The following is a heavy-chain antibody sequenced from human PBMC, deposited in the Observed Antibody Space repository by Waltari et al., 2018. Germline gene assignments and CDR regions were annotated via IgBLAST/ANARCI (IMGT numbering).Heavy chain of an antibody. CDR3: ARGLSQYGATTGLDY. CDR1: GASLNNNHW. J-gene: IGHJ4*02. Sequence: QVQLQESGPGLVKPSGTLSLTCVVSGASLNNNHWWSWVRQAPGKGLEWLGPIYGGGSTIYNPSVKSRVTISADNSKNQFSLTLKSVTAADTALYFCARGLSQYGATTGLDYWGQGTRVSVSS. D-gene: IGHD3-9*01. V-gene: IGHV4-4*02. CDR2: IYGGGST.